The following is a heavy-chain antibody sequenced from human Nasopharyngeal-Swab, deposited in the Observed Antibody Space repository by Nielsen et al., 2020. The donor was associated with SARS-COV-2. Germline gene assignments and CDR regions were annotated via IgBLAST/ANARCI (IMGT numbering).Heavy chain of an antibody. Sequence: SETLSLTCTVSGGSISSYYWSWIRQPPGKGLEWIGYIYYSGSTNYNPSLKSRVTISVDTSKNQFSLKLSSVTAADTAVYYCARGRTIFGVVIMPYYYYYGMDVWGQGTTVTVSS. CDR2: IYYSGST. J-gene: IGHJ6*02. CDR1: GGSISSYY. V-gene: IGHV4-59*12. D-gene: IGHD3-3*01. CDR3: ARGRTIFGVVIMPYYYYYGMDV.